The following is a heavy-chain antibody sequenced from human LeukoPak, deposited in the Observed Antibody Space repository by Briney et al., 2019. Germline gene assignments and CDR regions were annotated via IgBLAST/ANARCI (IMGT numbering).Heavy chain of an antibody. CDR2: ISTSSSYI. Sequence: PGGSLRLSCAASGFTFSSYSMNWVRQAPGKGLEWVSSISTSSSYIYYADSVKGRFTISRDNAKKSLYLQMNSLRAEDTAVYYCAREKKYYYYYMDVWGKGTTVTVSS. J-gene: IGHJ6*03. CDR3: AREKKYYYYYMDV. CDR1: GFTFSSYS. V-gene: IGHV3-21*01.